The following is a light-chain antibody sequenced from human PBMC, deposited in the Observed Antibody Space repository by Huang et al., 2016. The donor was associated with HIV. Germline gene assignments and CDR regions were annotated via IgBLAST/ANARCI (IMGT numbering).Light chain of an antibody. Sequence: EILLTQSPATLSVSPGARVTLSCRASQTVSEHFAWFHQRPGQAPKLLNYGASNRATGIPPRFSGRGSGTEFGLTITNLQSEDFAVYFCHQYYTLPRTFGQGTKVEI. J-gene: IGKJ1*01. CDR1: QTVSEH. CDR2: GAS. CDR3: HQYYTLPRT. V-gene: IGKV3-15*01.